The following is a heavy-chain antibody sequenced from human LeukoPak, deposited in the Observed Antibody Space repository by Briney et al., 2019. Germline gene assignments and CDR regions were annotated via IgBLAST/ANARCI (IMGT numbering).Heavy chain of an antibody. CDR2: FDPEDGET. D-gene: IGHD3-22*01. Sequence: ASVKVSCKVSGYTLTELSMHWVRQAPGKGLEWMGGFDPEDGETIYAQKFQGRVTMTEDTSTDTAYMELSSLRSDDTAVYYCARVHDYYDSSGYTYWGQGTLVTVSS. CDR3: ARVHDYYDSSGYTY. J-gene: IGHJ4*02. V-gene: IGHV1-24*01. CDR1: GYTLTELS.